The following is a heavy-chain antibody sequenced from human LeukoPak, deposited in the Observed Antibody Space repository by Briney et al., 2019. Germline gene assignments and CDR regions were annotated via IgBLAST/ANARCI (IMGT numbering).Heavy chain of an antibody. Sequence: PSQTLSLTCAVSGGSISSGGYSWSWIRQPPGKGLEWIGYIYHSGSTYYNPSLKSRVTISVDRSKNQFSLKLSSVTAAETAVYYCARGLNDYGDYVVDYWGQGTLVTVSS. CDR2: IYHSGST. CDR1: GGSISSGGYS. J-gene: IGHJ4*02. D-gene: IGHD4-17*01. V-gene: IGHV4-30-2*01. CDR3: ARGLNDYGDYVVDY.